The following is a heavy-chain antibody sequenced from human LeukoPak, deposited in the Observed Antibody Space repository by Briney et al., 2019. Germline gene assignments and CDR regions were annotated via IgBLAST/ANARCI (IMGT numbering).Heavy chain of an antibody. CDR1: GYTFTSYG. D-gene: IGHD3-3*01. J-gene: IGHJ5*02. Sequence: ASVKVSCKASGYTFTSYGISWVRQAPGQGLVWMGWISAYNGNTNYAQKLQGRVTMTTDTSTSTAYMELRSLRSDDTAVYYCARGGLAEYYDFWSGYSIRGNWFDPWGQGTLVTVSS. CDR3: ARGGLAEYYDFWSGYSIRGNWFDP. V-gene: IGHV1-18*01. CDR2: ISAYNGNT.